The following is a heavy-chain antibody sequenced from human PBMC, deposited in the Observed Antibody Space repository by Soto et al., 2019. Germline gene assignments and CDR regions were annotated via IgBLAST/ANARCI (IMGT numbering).Heavy chain of an antibody. CDR1: GFTFDDYA. D-gene: IGHD5-18*01. J-gene: IGHJ6*03. CDR2: VSWKSGSI. V-gene: IGHV3-9*01. Sequence: EVQLVESGGGLVQPGRSLRVSCAASGFTFDDYAMHWVRQAPGKGLEWVSGVSWKSGSIGYARSVKGRFTISRDNAKNSLDMKKNRWRSEDTHLYYCAKDFAIYSYGYGYYYCMDFWGKGTTVTVSS. CDR3: AKDFAIYSYGYGYYYCMDF.